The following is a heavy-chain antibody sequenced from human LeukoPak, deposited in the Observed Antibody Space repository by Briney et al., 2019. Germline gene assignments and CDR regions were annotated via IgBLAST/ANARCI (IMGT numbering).Heavy chain of an antibody. V-gene: IGHV4-59*08. D-gene: IGHD5-24*01. CDR1: GGSIIDFY. CDR2: IYYSGST. CDR3: ASSRYGYNYPLFDY. J-gene: IGHJ4*02. Sequence: PSETLSLTCTVSGGSIIDFYWSWIRQPPGKGLEWIGYIYYSGSTNYNPSLKSRVTISVDTSKNQFSLKLSSVTAADTAVYYCASSRYGYNYPLFDYWGQGTLVTVSS.